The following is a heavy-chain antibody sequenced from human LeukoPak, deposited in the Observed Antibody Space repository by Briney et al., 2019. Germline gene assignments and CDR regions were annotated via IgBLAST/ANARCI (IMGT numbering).Heavy chain of an antibody. CDR1: GFTFSSYA. CDR2: ISGSGGST. D-gene: IGHD2-2*01. J-gene: IGHJ4*02. Sequence: GGSLRLSCAASGFTFSSYAMSWVRQAPGKGLEWVSAISGSGGSTYYADSVKGRFTISRDNSKNTLYLQMNSLRAEDTAVYYCAKVTGYCSSTSCRMHFDYWGQGTLVTVSS. V-gene: IGHV3-23*01. CDR3: AKVTGYCSSTSCRMHFDY.